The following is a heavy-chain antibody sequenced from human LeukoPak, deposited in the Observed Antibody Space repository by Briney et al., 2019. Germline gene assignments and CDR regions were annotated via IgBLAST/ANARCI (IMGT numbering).Heavy chain of an antibody. D-gene: IGHD6-19*01. CDR2: IYYSGST. CDR3: ARHVSGWYYFDY. CDR1: GGSISSSGYY. V-gene: IGHV4-39*01. Sequence: SETLSLTCTVSGGSISSSGYYWGWIRQPPGKGLEWIGSIYYSGSTYYNPSLKSRVTISVDTSKNQFSLKLSSVTAADTAVYYCARHVSGWYYFDYWGQGTLVTVSS. J-gene: IGHJ4*02.